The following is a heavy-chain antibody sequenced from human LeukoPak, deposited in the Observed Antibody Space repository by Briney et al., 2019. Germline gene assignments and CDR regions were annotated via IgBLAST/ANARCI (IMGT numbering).Heavy chain of an antibody. CDR2: ISSSSSTI. J-gene: IGHJ5*02. V-gene: IGHV3-48*01. CDR3: AISKYGDYDNNWFDP. D-gene: IGHD4-17*01. CDR1: GFTVTRYG. Sequence: SGGSLRLSCAASGFTVTRYGMHWVRQAPGKGLEWVSYISSSSSTIYYADSVKGRFTISRDNAKNSLYLQMNSLRAEDTAVYYCAISKYGDYDNNWFDPWGQGTLVTVSS.